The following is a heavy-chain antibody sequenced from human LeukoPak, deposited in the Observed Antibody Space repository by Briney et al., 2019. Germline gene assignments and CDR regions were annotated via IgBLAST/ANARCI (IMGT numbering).Heavy chain of an antibody. CDR1: GGSISSSSYY. V-gene: IGHV4-39*07. CDR2: IYYSGST. J-gene: IGHJ6*02. CDR3: ARGYSQSSGWYGGEPQYGMDV. Sequence: PSETLSLTCTVSGGSISSSSYYWGWIRQPPGKGLEWIGSIYYSGSTYYNPSLKSRVTISVDTSKNQFSLKLSSVTAADTAVYYCARGYSQSSGWYGGEPQYGMDVWGQGTTVTVSS. D-gene: IGHD6-19*01.